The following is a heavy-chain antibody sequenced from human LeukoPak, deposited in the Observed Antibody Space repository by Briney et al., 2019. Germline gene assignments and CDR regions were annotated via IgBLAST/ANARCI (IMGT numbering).Heavy chain of an antibody. J-gene: IGHJ6*04. CDR1: GFTFRSYS. D-gene: IGHD5-18*01. V-gene: IGHV3-21*01. CDR2: ISSSSSYI. Sequence: GGSLRLSCAASGFTFRSYSMNWVRQAPGKGLEWVSSISSSSSYIYYADSVKGRFTISRDNAKNSLYLQMNSLRAEDTAVYYCARGVDTAMVLYYYYGMDVWGKGTTVTVSS. CDR3: ARGVDTAMVLYYYYGMDV.